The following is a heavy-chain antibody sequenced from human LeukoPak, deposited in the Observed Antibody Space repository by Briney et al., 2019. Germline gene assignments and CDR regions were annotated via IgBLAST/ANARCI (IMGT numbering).Heavy chain of an antibody. J-gene: IGHJ4*02. Sequence: ASVKVSCKASGYTFTSYYMQWVRQAPGQGLEWMGIINPSDGTTCYIQKFQGRVTITRDTSTSTVYMELSSLRSGDTAIYYCARVFCGGGTCYSRGLIDSWGQGTLVTVSS. D-gene: IGHD2-15*01. CDR1: GYTFTSYY. CDR2: INPSDGTT. V-gene: IGHV1-46*01. CDR3: ARVFCGGGTCYSRGLIDS.